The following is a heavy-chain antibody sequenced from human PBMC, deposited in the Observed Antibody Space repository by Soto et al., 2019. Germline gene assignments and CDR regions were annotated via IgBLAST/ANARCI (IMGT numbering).Heavy chain of an antibody. Sequence: SETLSLTCAVSGGSISSGGYSWIWIRQPPGKGLEWIGYIYHSGSTYYNPSLKSRVTISVDRSKNQFSLKLSSVTAADTAVYYCARAVPGWFDPWGQGTLVTVSS. CDR2: IYHSGST. J-gene: IGHJ5*02. CDR3: ARAVPGWFDP. V-gene: IGHV4-30-2*01. CDR1: GGSISSGGYS.